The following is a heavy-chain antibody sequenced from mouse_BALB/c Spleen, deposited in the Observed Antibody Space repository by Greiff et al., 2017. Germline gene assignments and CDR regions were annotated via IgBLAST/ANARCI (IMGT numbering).Heavy chain of an antibody. CDR1: GYAFSSYW. D-gene: IGHD2-10*01. CDR2: IYPGDGDT. CDR3: AGLLAWFAY. J-gene: IGHJ3*01. V-gene: IGHV1-80*01. Sequence: VKLVESGAELVRPGSSVTISCKASGYAFSSYWMNWVKQRPGQGLEWIGQIYPGDGDTNYNGKFKGKATLTADKSSSTAYMQLSSLTAEDSAVYFCAGLLAWFAYWGQGTLVTVSA.